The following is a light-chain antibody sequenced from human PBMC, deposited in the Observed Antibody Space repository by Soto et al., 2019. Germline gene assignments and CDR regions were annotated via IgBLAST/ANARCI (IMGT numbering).Light chain of an antibody. CDR3: QSYDSSLSGLYVV. J-gene: IGLJ2*01. CDR2: GNS. Sequence: QAVVTQPPSVSGAPGQRVTISCTGSSSNIGAGYDVHWYQQLPGTAPKLLIYGNSNRPSGVPDRFSGSKSGTSASLAITGLQAEDEADYYCQSYDSSLSGLYVVFGGGTKVTVL. CDR1: SSNIGAGYD. V-gene: IGLV1-40*01.